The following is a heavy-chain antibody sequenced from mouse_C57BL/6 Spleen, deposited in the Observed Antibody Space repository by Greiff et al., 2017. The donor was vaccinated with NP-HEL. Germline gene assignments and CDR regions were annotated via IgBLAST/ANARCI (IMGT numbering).Heavy chain of an antibody. CDR1: GYTFTDYY. Sequence: EVQLQQSGPELVKPGASVKISCKASGYTFTDYYMNWVKQSHGKSLEWIGDINPNNGGTSYNQKFKGKATLTVDKSSSTAYMELRSLTSEDSAVYYCARHDPSYAMDYWGQGTSVTVSS. J-gene: IGHJ4*01. CDR2: INPNNGGT. D-gene: IGHD2-3*01. V-gene: IGHV1-26*01. CDR3: ARHDPSYAMDY.